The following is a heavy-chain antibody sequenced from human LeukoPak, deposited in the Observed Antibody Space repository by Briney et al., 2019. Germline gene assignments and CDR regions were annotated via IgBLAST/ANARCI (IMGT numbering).Heavy chain of an antibody. V-gene: IGHV6-1*01. D-gene: IGHD1-26*01. J-gene: IGHJ3*02. CDR3: SRGNYNALDM. CDR2: IYYRSNWYN. Sequence: SQTLSLTCAISGDSVFSNTAAWNWIRQSPSRGLEWLGRIYYRSNWYNEYAASVKSRITINPDTSKNHFSLQLNSVTSEDTAVYFCSRGNYNALDMWAQGTMVTVS. CDR1: GDSVFSNTAA.